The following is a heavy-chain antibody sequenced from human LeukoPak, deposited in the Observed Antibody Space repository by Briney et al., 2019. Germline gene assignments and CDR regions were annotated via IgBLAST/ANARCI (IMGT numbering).Heavy chain of an antibody. D-gene: IGHD3-9*01. Sequence: GGSLRLSCAASGFTVSSNYMSWVRQAPGKGLEWVSVIYSGGSTYYADSVKGRFTISRDNSKNTLYLQMNSLRAEDTAVYYCAKDGGEYYDILTGYYPRLYYMDVWGKGTTVTISS. CDR1: GFTVSSNY. CDR3: AKDGGEYYDILTGYYPRLYYMDV. J-gene: IGHJ6*03. V-gene: IGHV3-53*01. CDR2: IYSGGST.